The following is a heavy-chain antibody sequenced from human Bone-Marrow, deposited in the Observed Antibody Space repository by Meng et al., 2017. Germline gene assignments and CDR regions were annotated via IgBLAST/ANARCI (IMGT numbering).Heavy chain of an antibody. D-gene: IGHD6-19*01. CDR1: GFTFSNYW. CDR3: ARDKLEEWLAYGGVDP. Sequence: GGSLRLSCAASGFTFSNYWMHWVRQAPGKGLMWVARIKGDVNSTSYEDSVKGRFTISRDNAKNTLYLQMNSLRAEDTAVYFCARDKLEEWLAYGGVDPWGQGTLVTVSS. V-gene: IGHV3-74*01. J-gene: IGHJ5*02. CDR2: IKGDVNST.